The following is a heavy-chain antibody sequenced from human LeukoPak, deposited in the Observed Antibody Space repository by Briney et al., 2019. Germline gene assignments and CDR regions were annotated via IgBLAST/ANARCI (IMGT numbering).Heavy chain of an antibody. V-gene: IGHV1-18*01. Sequence: GASVKVSCKASGYTFTSYGISWVRQAPGQGLEWMGWISAYNGNTNYAQKLQGRVTMTTDTSTSTAYMELRSLRSDDTAVYYCARDGRSSYYYDPQGLFDYWGQGTLVTVSS. D-gene: IGHD3-22*01. CDR3: ARDGRSSYYYDPQGLFDY. J-gene: IGHJ4*02. CDR1: GYTFTSYG. CDR2: ISAYNGNT.